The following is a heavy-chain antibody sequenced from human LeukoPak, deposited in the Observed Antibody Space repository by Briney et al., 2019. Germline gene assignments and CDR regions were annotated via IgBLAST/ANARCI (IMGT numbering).Heavy chain of an antibody. J-gene: IGHJ6*03. D-gene: IGHD6-13*01. CDR3: ARGVAAAGTSGLYYYMDV. V-gene: IGHV1-18*01. CDR2: ISAYNGNT. Sequence: ASVKVSCKASGYTFTSYGISWVRQAPGQGLEWMGWISAYNGNTNYAQKLQGRVTMTTDTSTSTAYMELSRLRSDDTAVYYCARGVAAAGTSGLYYYMDVWGKGTTVTVSS. CDR1: GYTFTSYG.